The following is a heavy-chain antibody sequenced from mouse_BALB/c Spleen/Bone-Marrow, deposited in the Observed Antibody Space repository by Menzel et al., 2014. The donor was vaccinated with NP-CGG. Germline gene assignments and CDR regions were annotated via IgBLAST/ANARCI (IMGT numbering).Heavy chain of an antibody. CDR1: GYSITSGYS. CDR2: IHYSGTT. CDR3: ARSLDEGYAMDY. D-gene: IGHD2-10*02. J-gene: IGHJ4*01. V-gene: IGHV3-1*02. Sequence: EVQLQQSGPDLVKPSQSLSLTCTVTGYSITSGYSWHWIRQFPGDKLEWMGYIHYSGTTNYNPSPKSRVSITRDTSKNQFFLQLNSVTTEDTATYYCARSLDEGYAMDYWGQGTSVTVSS.